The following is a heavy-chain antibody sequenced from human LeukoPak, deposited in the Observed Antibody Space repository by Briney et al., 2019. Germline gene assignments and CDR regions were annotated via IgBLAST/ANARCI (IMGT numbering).Heavy chain of an antibody. Sequence: SETLSLTCAVYGGSFSGYYWSWIRQPPGKGLEWIGEINHSGSTNYNPSLKSRVTVSVDTSKNQFSLKLSSVTAADTAMYYCARGRGCSSTSCYYGLYYYGMDVWGQGTTVTVSS. CDR1: GGSFSGYY. CDR3: ARGRGCSSTSCYYGLYYYGMDV. J-gene: IGHJ6*02. V-gene: IGHV4-34*01. D-gene: IGHD2-2*01. CDR2: INHSGST.